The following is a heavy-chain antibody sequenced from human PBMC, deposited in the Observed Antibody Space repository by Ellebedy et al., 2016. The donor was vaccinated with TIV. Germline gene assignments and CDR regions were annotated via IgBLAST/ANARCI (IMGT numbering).Heavy chain of an antibody. V-gene: IGHV2-70*11. D-gene: IGHD6-19*01. CDR1: GFSLSTTRVS. CDR3: ARTDGSGWAFDS. CDR2: FDWDDDK. Sequence: SGPTLVKPTQTLTLTCTFSGFSLSTTRVSVSWIRQPPGKALEWLARFDWDDDKYFNTSLRTRLTISKDTPKNQVVLTMTNMDPVDTATYYCARTDGSGWAFDSWGQGTLVTVSS. J-gene: IGHJ4*02.